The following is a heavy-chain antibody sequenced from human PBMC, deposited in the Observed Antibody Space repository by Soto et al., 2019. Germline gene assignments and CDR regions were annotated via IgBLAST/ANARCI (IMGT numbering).Heavy chain of an antibody. CDR3: ARSDFWSGYYHSYFDY. CDR1: GGSFSGYY. J-gene: IGHJ4*02. Sequence: PSETLSLTCAVYGGSFSGYYWSWIRQPPGKGLEWIGEINHSGSTNYNPSLKSRVTISVDTSKNQFSLKLSSVTAADTAVYYCARSDFWSGYYHSYFDYWGQGTLVTVSS. CDR2: INHSGST. V-gene: IGHV4-34*01. D-gene: IGHD3-3*01.